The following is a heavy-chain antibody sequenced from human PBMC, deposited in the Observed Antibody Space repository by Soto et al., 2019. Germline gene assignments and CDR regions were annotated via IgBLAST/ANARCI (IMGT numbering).Heavy chain of an antibody. CDR1: GGSIYTCGFY. CDR3: ATSLVTSRTRVDY. CDR2: IYYPGST. V-gene: IGHV4-31*03. J-gene: IGHJ4*02. D-gene: IGHD1-26*01. Sequence: QVQLQESGPGLVKPSQTLSLTCTVSGGSIYTCGFYWIWIRQLPGKGLEWLGYIYYPGSTQYTPSLKIRLTISTDTSDNQFSLRLTSVTAADTAVYYCATSLVTSRTRVDYWGQGTLVTVSS.